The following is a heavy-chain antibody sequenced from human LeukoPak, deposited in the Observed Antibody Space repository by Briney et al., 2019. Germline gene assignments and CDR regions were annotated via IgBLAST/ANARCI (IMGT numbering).Heavy chain of an antibody. CDR1: GFTFSSYA. J-gene: IGHJ4*02. V-gene: IGHV3-23*01. CDR2: ISGSGGST. Sequence: PGGSLRLSCAASGFTFSSYAMSSVRQAPGKGLEWVSAISGSGGSTYYADSVKGRFTISRDNSKNTLYLQMNSLRAEDTAVYYCAKGMDIVATIMGIDYWGQGTLVTVSS. D-gene: IGHD5-12*01. CDR3: AKGMDIVATIMGIDY.